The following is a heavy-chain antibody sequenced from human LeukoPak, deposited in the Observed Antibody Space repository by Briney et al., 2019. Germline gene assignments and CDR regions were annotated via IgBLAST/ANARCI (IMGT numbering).Heavy chain of an antibody. D-gene: IGHD3-10*01. CDR2: IYSSGNT. CDR3: ARTLTMARVDI. Sequence: GGSLRLSCEASGFXVSSNYMNWVRQAPGKGQEWVSVIYSSGNTFYADSVKGRFTISRDNSKNQLYLQMNRLRVEDTAVYFCARTLTMARVDIWGQGTMVTVSS. V-gene: IGHV3-53*01. CDR1: GFXVSSNY. J-gene: IGHJ3*02.